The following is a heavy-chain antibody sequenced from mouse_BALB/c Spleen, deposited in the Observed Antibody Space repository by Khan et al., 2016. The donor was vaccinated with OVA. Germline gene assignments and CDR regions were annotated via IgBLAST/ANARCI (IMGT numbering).Heavy chain of an antibody. J-gene: IGHJ3*01. CDR1: GFDFSRNW. CDR2: INPGSRTI. V-gene: IGHV4-2*02. D-gene: IGHD1-2*01. Sequence: EVKLLESGGGLVQPGGSLILSCAVSGFDFSRNWMSWARQAPGKGQEWIGEINPGSRTINYTPSLTEKFIISRDNAKNTVYLKMSKVRSADTALYYCARIETNGQLANWGQGTLVTVSA. CDR3: ARIETNGQLAN.